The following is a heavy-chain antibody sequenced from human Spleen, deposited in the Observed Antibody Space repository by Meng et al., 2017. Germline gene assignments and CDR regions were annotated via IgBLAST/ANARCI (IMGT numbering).Heavy chain of an antibody. CDR1: GYTFTGYY. Sequence: ASVKVSCKASGYTFTGYYMHWVRQAPGQGLEWMGWMNPNSGNTGYAQKFQGRVTMTRNTSISTAYMELSSLRSEDTAVYYCARDWSYYDFWSGYQYYYGMDVWGQGTTVTVSS. CDR2: MNPNSGNT. J-gene: IGHJ6*02. CDR3: ARDWSYYDFWSGYQYYYGMDV. V-gene: IGHV1-8*02. D-gene: IGHD3-3*01.